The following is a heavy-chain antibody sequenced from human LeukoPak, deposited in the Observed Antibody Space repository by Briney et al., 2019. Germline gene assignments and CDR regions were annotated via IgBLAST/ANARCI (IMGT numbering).Heavy chain of an antibody. CDR2: ISGSDGRT. D-gene: IGHD3-9*01. J-gene: IGHJ4*02. CDR3: AKDHSDILTGYRYFDY. V-gene: IGHV3-23*01. CDR1: GFTFRNYA. Sequence: GGALRLSCAASGFTFRNYAMSWVRQAPGKGLEWVSTISGSDGRTYYEESEKGRFTISRDNYKNTLFLQMNSLRAEDTALYDCAKDHSDILTGYRYFDYWGQGTLVTVSS.